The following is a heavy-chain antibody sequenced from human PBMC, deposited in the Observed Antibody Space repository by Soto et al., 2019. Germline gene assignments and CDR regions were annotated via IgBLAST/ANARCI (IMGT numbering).Heavy chain of an antibody. D-gene: IGHD2-15*01. CDR3: AREVEGPESQRPFDY. V-gene: IGHV3-21*01. CDR2: ISSSSSYI. Sequence: SGGSLRLSCAASGFTFSSYSMNWVRQAPGKGLEWVSSISSSSSYIYYADSVKGRFTISRDNAKNSLYLQMNSLRAEDTAVYYCAREVEGPESQRPFDYWGQGTLVTVSS. J-gene: IGHJ4*02. CDR1: GFTFSSYS.